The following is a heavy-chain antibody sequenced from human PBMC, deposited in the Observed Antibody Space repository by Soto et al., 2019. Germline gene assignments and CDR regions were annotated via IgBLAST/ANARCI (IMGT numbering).Heavy chain of an antibody. CDR1: GGTFSSYA. Sequence: QVQLVQSGAEVKKPGSSVKVSCKASGGTFSSYAISWVRQAPGQGLEWMGGIIPIFGTANYAQKFQGRVTITADESTSRAYMGLSSLRSEDTAVYYCARQGSGYYLGLTYYFDYGGQGTLVTVSS. J-gene: IGHJ4*02. CDR2: IIPIFGTA. V-gene: IGHV1-69*01. CDR3: ARQGSGYYLGLTYYFDY. D-gene: IGHD3-22*01.